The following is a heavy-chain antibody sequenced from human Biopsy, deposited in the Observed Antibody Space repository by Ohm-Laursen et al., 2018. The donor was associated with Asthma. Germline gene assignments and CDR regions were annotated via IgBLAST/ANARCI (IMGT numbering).Heavy chain of an antibody. CDR3: VKDHSAGYYYFDE. CDR2: IATDGSNK. CDR1: GFTFSSYS. D-gene: IGHD2-21*01. Sequence: SLRLSCAASGFTFSSYSMHWVRQAPGRGPEYVSFIATDGSNKFYADSVKGRFTVSRDNSKHTLYLHMTGLRADDTGVYYCVKDHSAGYYYFDEWGQGAQVTGSS. J-gene: IGHJ4*02. V-gene: IGHV3-64D*08.